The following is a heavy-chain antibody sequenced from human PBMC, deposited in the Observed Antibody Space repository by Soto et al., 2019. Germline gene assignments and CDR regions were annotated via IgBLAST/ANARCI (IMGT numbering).Heavy chain of an antibody. CDR3: ARDTYYYGRRDHFSADAFDI. J-gene: IGHJ3*02. D-gene: IGHD3-10*01. Sequence: EVQLVESGGGLVQPGGSLRLSCAASGFTSSSYWIHWVRQAPGKGLVWVSRVSNDGSSTNYADSVKDRFTISRDNAKNTVYLRMNSLRVEETAVYYCARDTYYYGRRDHFSADAFDIWGQGTMVTVAS. CDR1: GFTSSSYW. CDR2: VSNDGSST. V-gene: IGHV3-74*01.